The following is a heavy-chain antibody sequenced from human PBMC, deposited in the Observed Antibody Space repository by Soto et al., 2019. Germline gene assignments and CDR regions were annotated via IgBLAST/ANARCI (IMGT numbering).Heavy chain of an antibody. CDR2: ISWNSGSI. Sequence: EVQLVESGGGLVQPGRSLRLSCAASGFTFDDYAMHWVRQAPGKGLEWVSGISWNSGSIGYADSVKGRFTISRDNAKNSLYLQMYSLRAEDTALYYCAKGYDFWSGTIDYWGQGTLVTVSS. CDR3: AKGYDFWSGTIDY. V-gene: IGHV3-9*01. J-gene: IGHJ4*02. CDR1: GFTFDDYA. D-gene: IGHD3-3*01.